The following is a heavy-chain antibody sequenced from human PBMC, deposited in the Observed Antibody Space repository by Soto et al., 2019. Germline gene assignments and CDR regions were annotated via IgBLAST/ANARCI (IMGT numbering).Heavy chain of an antibody. Sequence: EVQLLDSGGGLVQPGGSLRLSCAASGFTFSSSAMSWVRQAPGKGLEWVSAVSGSGGTTYYADSVRGRFTISRDNSKNTLYLQMNSLRAEDTAIYFCERCTVDKIVTSGWCHYLDPWGQGTLVTVSS. J-gene: IGHJ5*02. CDR1: GFTFSSSA. CDR2: VSGSGGTT. D-gene: IGHD6-19*01. V-gene: IGHV3-23*01. CDR3: ERCTVDKIVTSGWCHYLDP.